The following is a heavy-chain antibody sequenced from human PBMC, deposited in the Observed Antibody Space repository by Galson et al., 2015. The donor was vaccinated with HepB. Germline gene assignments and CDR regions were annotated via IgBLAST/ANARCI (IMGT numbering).Heavy chain of an antibody. CDR1: GGTFSSYA. V-gene: IGHV1-69*13. D-gene: IGHD6-13*01. Sequence: SVTVSCKASGGTFSSYAISWVRQAPGQGLEWMGGIIPIFGTANYAQKFQGRVTITADESTSTAYMELSSLRSEDTAVYYCARDVAAAGPPDYYYYMDVWGKGTTVTVSS. CDR3: ARDVAAAGPPDYYYYMDV. J-gene: IGHJ6*03. CDR2: IIPIFGTA.